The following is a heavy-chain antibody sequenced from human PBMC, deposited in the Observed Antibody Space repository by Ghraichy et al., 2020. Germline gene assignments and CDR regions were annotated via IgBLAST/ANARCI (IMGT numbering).Heavy chain of an antibody. Sequence: SETLSLTCTVSGASINSYSHYWAWLRPPPGGELVWLGCAHYRGTTYYDPSLDSRVSISIDTYQGQVSLSLKSVTAADTALYFFARGATAAVRFATWGRGTRVTVAS. CDR3: ARGATAAVRFAT. J-gene: IGHJ5*02. V-gene: IGHV4-39*01. CDR2: AHYRGTT. CDR1: GASINSYSHY. D-gene: IGHD1-26*01.